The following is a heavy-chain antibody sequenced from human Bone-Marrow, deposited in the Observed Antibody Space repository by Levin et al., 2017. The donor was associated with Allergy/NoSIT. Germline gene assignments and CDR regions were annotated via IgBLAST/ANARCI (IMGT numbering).Heavy chain of an antibody. Sequence: GGSLRLSCTLSGFIFADYAMNWVRQAPGRGLEWVSSLDGSSGKTHYADVVKGRFTISREYSKNTLFLQMNSLRVEDTARYYVAKAGTTVMLDYSYLDVWGEGTAVTVSS. CDR2: LDGSSGKT. CDR3: AKAGTTVMLDYSYLDV. D-gene: IGHD4-17*01. J-gene: IGHJ6*03. CDR1: GFIFADYA. V-gene: IGHV3-23*01.